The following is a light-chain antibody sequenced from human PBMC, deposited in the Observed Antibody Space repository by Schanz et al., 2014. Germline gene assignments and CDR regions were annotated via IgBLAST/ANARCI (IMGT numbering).Light chain of an antibody. J-gene: IGKJ4*01. Sequence: EIVLTQSPGTLSLSPGERATLSCRASQSVSSSYLAWYQQKPGQAPRLIIYGGSSRATGIPDRFSGSGSGTDFTLTIDRLEPEDSAVYYCQQYGALPFTFGGGTKVQI. CDR1: QSVSSSY. V-gene: IGKV3-20*01. CDR2: GGS. CDR3: QQYGALPFT.